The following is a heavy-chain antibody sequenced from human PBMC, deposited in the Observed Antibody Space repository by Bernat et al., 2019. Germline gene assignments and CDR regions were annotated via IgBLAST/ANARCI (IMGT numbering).Heavy chain of an antibody. Sequence: QLQLQESGPGLVKPSETLSLTCTVSGGSISSSSYYWGWIRQPPGKGLEWIGSIYYSGSTYYNPSLKSRVTISVDTSKNQFSLKLSSVTAADTAVYYCARRGTEMATIYAFDIWGQGTMVTVSS. CDR1: GGSISSSSYY. D-gene: IGHD5-24*01. V-gene: IGHV4-39*01. J-gene: IGHJ3*02. CDR2: IYYSGST. CDR3: ARRGTEMATIYAFDI.